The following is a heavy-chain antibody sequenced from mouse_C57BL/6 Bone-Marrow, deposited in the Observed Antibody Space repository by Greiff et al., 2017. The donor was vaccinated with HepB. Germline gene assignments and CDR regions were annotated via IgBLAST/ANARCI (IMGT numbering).Heavy chain of an antibody. V-gene: IGHV3-6*01. CDR1: GYSITSGYY. CDR3: ARAGDYYGSKDY. CDR2: ISYDGSN. D-gene: IGHD1-1*01. J-gene: IGHJ2*01. Sequence: VQLQQSGPGLVKPSQSLSLTCSVTGYSITSGYYWNWIRQFPGNKLEWMGYISYDGSNNYNPSLKNRISITRDTSKNQFFLKLNSVTTEDTATYYCARAGDYYGSKDYWGQGTTLTVSS.